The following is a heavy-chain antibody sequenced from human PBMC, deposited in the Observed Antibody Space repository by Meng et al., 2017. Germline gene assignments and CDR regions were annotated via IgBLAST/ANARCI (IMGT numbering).Heavy chain of an antibody. CDR1: GYTFTSYA. J-gene: IGHJ5*02. CDR2: INAGNGNT. D-gene: IGHD4-17*01. Sequence: QGLRVQSGAEVKKPGASVKVSCKASGYTFTSYAMHWVRQAPGQRLEWMGWINAGNGNTKYSQKFQGRVTITRDTSASTAYMELSSLRSEDTAVYYCARDRSRLSTVTLLFDPWGQGTLVTVSS. V-gene: IGHV1-3*01. CDR3: ARDRSRLSTVTLLFDP.